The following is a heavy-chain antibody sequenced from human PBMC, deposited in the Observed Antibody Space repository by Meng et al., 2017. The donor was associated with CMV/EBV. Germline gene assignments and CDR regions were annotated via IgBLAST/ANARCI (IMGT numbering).Heavy chain of an antibody. CDR2: IGTAGDT. CDR3: ARDLFWSGYPAVYSYYGMDV. J-gene: IGHJ6*02. Sequence: GGSLRLSCAASGFTFSSYDMHWVRQATGKGLEWVSAIGTAGDTYYPGSVKGRFTISRENAKNSLYLQMNSLRAEDTAVYYCARDLFWSGYPAVYSYYGMDVWGQGTTVTVSS. CDR1: GFTFSSYD. V-gene: IGHV3-13*01. D-gene: IGHD3-3*01.